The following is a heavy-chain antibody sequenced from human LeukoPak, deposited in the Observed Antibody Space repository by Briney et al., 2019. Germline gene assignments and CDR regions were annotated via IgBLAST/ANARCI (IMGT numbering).Heavy chain of an antibody. CDR3: ARDLNYFDY. CDR1: GFTFSSFW. V-gene: IGHV3-7*01. Sequence: GGSLRLSRAASGFTFSSFWMTWVRQAPGKGLEWVANIKQDGSEKYYVDSVRGRLTISRDNATNSLYLQMNSLRAEDTAVYYCARDLNYFDYWGQGTLVTVSS. CDR2: IKQDGSEK. J-gene: IGHJ4*02.